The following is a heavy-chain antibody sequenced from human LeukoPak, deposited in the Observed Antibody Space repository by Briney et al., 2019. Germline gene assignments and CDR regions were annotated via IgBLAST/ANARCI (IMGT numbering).Heavy chain of an antibody. CDR1: GFTFSNGW. CDR2: IKSKSDGGTT. J-gene: IGHJ4*02. CDR3: SSSSKYAGFDY. D-gene: IGHD2-2*01. Sequence: GGSLRLSCADSGFTFSNGWMSWVRQAPGKGLEWVGRIKSKSDGGTTDYAAPVKGRFSISRDDSENMLYLQMNSLKTEDTAVYYCSSSSKYAGFDYWGQGTLVTVSS. V-gene: IGHV3-15*01.